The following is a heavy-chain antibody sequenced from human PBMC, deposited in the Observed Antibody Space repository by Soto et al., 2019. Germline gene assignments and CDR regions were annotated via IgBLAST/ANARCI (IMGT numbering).Heavy chain of an antibody. D-gene: IGHD1-1*01. CDR1: GGSFSGYY. V-gene: IGHV4-34*01. CDR2: INHSGST. J-gene: IGHJ4*02. Sequence: LSLTCAVYGGSFSGYYWSWIRQPPGKGLEWIGEINHSGSTNYNPSLKSRVTISVDTSKNQFSLKLSSVTAADTAVYYCARGFGTANFDYWGQGTLVTVSS. CDR3: ARGFGTANFDY.